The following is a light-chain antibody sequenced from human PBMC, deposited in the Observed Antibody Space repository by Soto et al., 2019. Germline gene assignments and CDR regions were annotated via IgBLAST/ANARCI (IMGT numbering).Light chain of an antibody. CDR1: TTDVGGYDL. Sequence: QSALTQPPSASGSPGQSVTISCTGTTTDVGGYDLVSWYQQHPGKAPKVMIYNVYDRPSGISYRFSGSKSGNTASLTISGLQGEDEADYYCSAYTVSRTYVFGTGTKLTVL. CDR3: SAYTVSRTYV. CDR2: NVY. V-gene: IGLV2-14*03. J-gene: IGLJ1*01.